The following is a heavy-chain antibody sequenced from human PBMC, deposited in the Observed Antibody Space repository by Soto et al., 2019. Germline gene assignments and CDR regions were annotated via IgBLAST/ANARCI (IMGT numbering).Heavy chain of an antibody. D-gene: IGHD5-18*01. CDR2: IYYSGST. CDR1: GGSVSSGSYY. J-gene: IGHJ4*02. Sequence: SETLSLTCTVSGGSVSSGSYYWSWIRQPPGKGLEWIGYIYYSGSTNYNPSLKSRVTISVDTSKNQFSLKLSSVTAADAAVYYCARVSSDTAMVFDYWGQGTLVTVSS. V-gene: IGHV4-61*01. CDR3: ARVSSDTAMVFDY.